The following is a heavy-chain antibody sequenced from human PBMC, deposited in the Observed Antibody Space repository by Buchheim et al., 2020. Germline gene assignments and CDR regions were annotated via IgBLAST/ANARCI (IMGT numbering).Heavy chain of an antibody. CDR3: ARELVVVAATSYYYYYGMDA. CDR2: ISSSSSYT. CDR1: GFTFSDYY. Sequence: QVQLVESGGGLVKPGGSLRLSCAASGFTFSDYYMSWIRQAPGKGLEWVSYISSSSSYTNYADSVKGRFTISRDNAKSSLYLQMNSLRAEDTAVYYCARELVVVAATSYYYYYGMDAWGQGTT. J-gene: IGHJ6*02. V-gene: IGHV3-11*06. D-gene: IGHD2-15*01.